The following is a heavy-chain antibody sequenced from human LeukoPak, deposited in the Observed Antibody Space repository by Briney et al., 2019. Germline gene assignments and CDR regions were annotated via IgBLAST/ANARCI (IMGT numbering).Heavy chain of an antibody. Sequence: GGSLRLSCAASGFTFSNYAMSWVRQAPGMGLEWVSTISGSGGGTYYADSVKGRFTISRDNSKNTLYLQMNSLRAEDTAVYFCAKTYDFWSGYYSAPGRFDPWGQGTLVTVSS. J-gene: IGHJ5*02. CDR1: GFTFSNYA. CDR3: AKTYDFWSGYYSAPGRFDP. D-gene: IGHD3-3*01. CDR2: ISGSGGGT. V-gene: IGHV3-23*01.